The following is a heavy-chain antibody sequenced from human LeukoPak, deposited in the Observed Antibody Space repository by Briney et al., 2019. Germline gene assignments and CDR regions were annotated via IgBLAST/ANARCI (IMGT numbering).Heavy chain of an antibody. CDR1: GFTFSSYA. CDR2: IYSGGST. J-gene: IGHJ4*02. Sequence: GGSLRLSCVASGFTFSSYAMSWVRQAPGKGLEWVSVIYSGGSTYYADSVKGRFTISRDNSKNTLYLQMNSLRAEDTAVYYCARVGSSWYFDYWGQGTLVTVSS. CDR3: ARVGSSWYFDY. D-gene: IGHD6-13*01. V-gene: IGHV3-66*01.